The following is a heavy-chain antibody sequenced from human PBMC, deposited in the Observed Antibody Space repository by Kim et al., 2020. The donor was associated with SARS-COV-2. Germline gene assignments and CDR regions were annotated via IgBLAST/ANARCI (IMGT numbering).Heavy chain of an antibody. CDR1: GYSFTSYW. Sequence: GESLKISCKGSGYSFTSYWIGWVRQMPGKGLEWMGIIYPGDSDTRYSPSFQGQVTISADKSISTAYLQWSSLKASDTAMYYCARPGSDYGDQRSAFDIWGQGTMVTVSS. CDR2: IYPGDSDT. J-gene: IGHJ3*02. CDR3: ARPGSDYGDQRSAFDI. V-gene: IGHV5-51*01. D-gene: IGHD4-17*01.